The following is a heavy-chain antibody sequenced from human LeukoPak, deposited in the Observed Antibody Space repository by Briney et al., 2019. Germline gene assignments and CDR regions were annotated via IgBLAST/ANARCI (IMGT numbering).Heavy chain of an antibody. J-gene: IGHJ4*02. V-gene: IGHV1-69*06. CDR3: ARGPLAYCGGDCYSGRYYFDY. Sequence: SVKVSCKASGCTFSSYAVSWVRQAPGQGLEWMGWIIPIFGTTNYAQKFQGRVTITADKSTSTAYMELSSLRSEDTAVYYCARGPLAYCGGDCYSGRYYFDYWGQGTLVTVSS. CDR1: GCTFSSYA. CDR2: IIPIFGTT. D-gene: IGHD2-21*02.